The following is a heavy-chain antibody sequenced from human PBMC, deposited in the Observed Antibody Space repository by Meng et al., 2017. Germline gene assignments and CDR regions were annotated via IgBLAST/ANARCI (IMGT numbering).Heavy chain of an antibody. V-gene: IGHV4-34*01. CDR1: CGSCSGSY. Sequence: QPHRWGAGHLKPSEPLSPSCAVYCGSCSGSYWSWIRQPPGKGLEWIGEINHSGSTNYHPSLKSRVTMSLDTSKNQFSLRLSSVTAADTAVYYCARSHSVTIVAFDYWGQGTLVTVSS. CDR3: ARSHSVTIVAFDY. J-gene: IGHJ4*02. D-gene: IGHD4-17*01. CDR2: INHSGST.